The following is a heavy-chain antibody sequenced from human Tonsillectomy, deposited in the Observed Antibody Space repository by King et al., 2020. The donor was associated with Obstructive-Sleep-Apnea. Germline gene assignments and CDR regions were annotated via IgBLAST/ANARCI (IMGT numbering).Heavy chain of an antibody. CDR2: MSPSGST. V-gene: IGHV4-59*01. J-gene: IGHJ4*02. CDR3: ARGGRLRHHDRDY. D-gene: IGHD3-9*01. Sequence: VQLQESGPGLVKASETLSLACTVSGDSIRSYSWSWVRQPPGKGMEWIGFMSPSGSTDYNPDLKRRVTISQDTSKSHISLNLSSVTAADTAVYYCARGGRLRHHDRDYWGQGTLVTVSS. CDR1: GDSIRSYS.